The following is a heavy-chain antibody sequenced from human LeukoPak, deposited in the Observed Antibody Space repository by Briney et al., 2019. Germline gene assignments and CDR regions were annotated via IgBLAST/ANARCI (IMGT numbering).Heavy chain of an antibody. V-gene: IGHV4-4*07. D-gene: IGHD5-24*01. J-gene: IGHJ4*02. Sequence: SETLSLTCAVSGGSMSTFYWNWIRQPAGKGLEWIGRIYSSGTTNYNPSLKSRVTMSVDTSRNQFSLVLNSVTAADTAVYYCAGEGMATIHYDYWGQGALVTVSS. CDR3: AGEGMATIHYDY. CDR2: IYSSGTT. CDR1: GGSMSTFY.